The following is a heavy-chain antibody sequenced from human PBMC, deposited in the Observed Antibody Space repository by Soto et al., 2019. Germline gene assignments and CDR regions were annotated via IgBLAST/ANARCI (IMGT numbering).Heavy chain of an antibody. CDR1: GFSLTTSGVG. D-gene: IGHD3-3*01. CDR2: IYWDDDK. Sequence: QITLKESGPTVVKPTETLTLTCTFSGFSLTTSGVGVGWVRQSPGKAPEWLALIYWDDDKRYSTSLKSRLTITKDTSKNQVVLTMANVDPADTATYYCAHRVLRTVFGLVTTTAIYFDFWAREPRSSSPQ. J-gene: IGHJ4*02. CDR3: AHRVLRTVFGLVTTTAIYFDF. V-gene: IGHV2-5*02.